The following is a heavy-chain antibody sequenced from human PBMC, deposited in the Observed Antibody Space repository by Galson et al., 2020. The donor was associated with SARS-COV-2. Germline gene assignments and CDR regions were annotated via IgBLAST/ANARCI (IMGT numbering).Heavy chain of an antibody. CDR3: AKDVGYVITRANDY. V-gene: IGHV3-9*01. CDR1: GFTFDDYA. CDR2: ISWNSGSI. J-gene: IGHJ4*02. D-gene: IGHD3-22*01. Sequence: GGSLRLSCAASGFTFDDYAMHWVRQAPGKGLEWVSGISWNSGSIGYADSVKGRFTISRDNAKNSLYLQMNSLRAEDTALYYCAKDVGYVITRANDYWGQGTLVTVSS.